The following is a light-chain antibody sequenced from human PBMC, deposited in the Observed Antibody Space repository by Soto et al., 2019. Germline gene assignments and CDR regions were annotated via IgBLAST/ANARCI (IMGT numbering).Light chain of an antibody. CDR1: QSISSW. CDR2: DAS. CDR3: QQYNEWPET. Sequence: DIQMTQSPSTLSSSVGQRLTRPLWASQSISSWLAWYQQKPGKAPKLLIYDASSLESGVPSRFSGSGSATEFTLTINNLQSRDSAVYYCQQYNEWPETFGPGTKVDIK. J-gene: IGKJ1*01. V-gene: IGKV1-5*01.